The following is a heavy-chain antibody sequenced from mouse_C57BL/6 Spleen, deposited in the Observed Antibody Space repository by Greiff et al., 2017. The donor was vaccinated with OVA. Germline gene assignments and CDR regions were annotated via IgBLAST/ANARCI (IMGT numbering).Heavy chain of an antibody. Sequence: QVQLQQPGTELVKPGASVKLSCKASGYTFTSYWMHWVKQRPGQGLEWIGNINPSNGGTNYNEKFKSKATLTVDKSSSTAYMQLSSLTSEDSAVSYCARDEGSMRDYYAMDYWGQGTSVTVSS. CDR1: GYTFTSYW. CDR3: ARDEGSMRDYYAMDY. J-gene: IGHJ4*01. CDR2: INPSNGGT. V-gene: IGHV1-53*01.